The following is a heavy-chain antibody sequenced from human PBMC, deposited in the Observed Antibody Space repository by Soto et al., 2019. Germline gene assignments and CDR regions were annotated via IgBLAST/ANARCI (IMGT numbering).Heavy chain of an antibody. CDR1: GFTFSSYA. D-gene: IGHD3-22*01. CDR3: ARDPFGYYDSSGYNPYFDY. CDR2: ISYDGSNK. J-gene: IGHJ4*02. V-gene: IGHV3-30-3*01. Sequence: QVQLVESGGGVVQPGRSLRLSCAASGFTFSSYAMHWVRQAPGKGLEWVAVISYDGSNKYYADSVKGRFTISRDNSKNTLYLQMNSLRAEDTAVYYCARDPFGYYDSSGYNPYFDYWGQGTLFTVSS.